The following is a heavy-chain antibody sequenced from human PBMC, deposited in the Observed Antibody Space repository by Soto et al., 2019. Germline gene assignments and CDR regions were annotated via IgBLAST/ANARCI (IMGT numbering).Heavy chain of an antibody. CDR1: GFTFSSYA. J-gene: IGHJ3*02. V-gene: IGHV3-23*01. CDR2: ISGSGGST. Sequence: PGGSLRLSCAASGFTFSSYAMSWVRQAPGKGLEWVSAISGSGGSTYHADSVKGRFTISRDNSKNTLYLQMNSLRAEDTAVYYCAKGPYQYCSGGSCYPRPLAPTDAFDIWGQGTMVTVSS. D-gene: IGHD2-15*01. CDR3: AKGPYQYCSGGSCYPRPLAPTDAFDI.